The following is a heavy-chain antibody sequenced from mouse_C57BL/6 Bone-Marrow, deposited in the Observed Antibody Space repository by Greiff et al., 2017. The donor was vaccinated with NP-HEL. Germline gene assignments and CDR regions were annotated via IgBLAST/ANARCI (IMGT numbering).Heavy chain of an antibody. CDR3: ARTRRYYFDY. V-gene: IGHV1-26*01. Sequence: VQLQQSGPELVKPGASVKISCKASGYTFTDYYMNWVKQSHGKSLEWIGDINPNNGGTSYNQKFKGKATLTVDKSSSTAYMELRSLTSEDSAVYYCARTRRYYFDYWGQGTTLTVSS. CDR2: INPNNGGT. J-gene: IGHJ2*01. CDR1: GYTFTDYY.